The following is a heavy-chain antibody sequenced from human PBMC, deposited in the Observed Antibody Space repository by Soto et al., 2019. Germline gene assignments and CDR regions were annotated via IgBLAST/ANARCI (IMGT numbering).Heavy chain of an antibody. V-gene: IGHV1-18*04. Sequence: ASVKVSCKASGYTFTSYYMHWVRQAPGQGLEWMGWISAYNGNTNYAQKLQGRVTMTTDTSTSTAYMELRSLRSDDTAVYYCARHIVVVPAAAGHYYYGMDVWGQGTTVTVSS. D-gene: IGHD2-2*01. J-gene: IGHJ6*02. CDR1: GYTFTSYY. CDR2: ISAYNGNT. CDR3: ARHIVVVPAAAGHYYYGMDV.